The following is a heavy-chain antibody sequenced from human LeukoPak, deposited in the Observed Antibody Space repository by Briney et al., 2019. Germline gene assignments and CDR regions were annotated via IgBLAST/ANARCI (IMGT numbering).Heavy chain of an antibody. J-gene: IGHJ6*03. CDR3: ARDLFTRYYMDV. CDR1: GFTFSSYG. V-gene: IGHV3-23*01. Sequence: GGSLRLSCAASGFTFSSYGMSWVRQAPGKGLEWVSAISGSGGSTYYADSVKGRFTISRDNARNSLYLQINSLRAEDTAVYYCARDLFTRYYMDVWGEGTTVTISS. CDR2: ISGSGGST. D-gene: IGHD2-21*01.